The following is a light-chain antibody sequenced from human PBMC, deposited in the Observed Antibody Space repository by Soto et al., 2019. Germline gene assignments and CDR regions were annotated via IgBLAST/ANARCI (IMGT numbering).Light chain of an antibody. Sequence: EIVMTQSPVTLSVSPGEGVTLSCRASQSVYSNLAWYQQKPGQAPRLLIYDASARATDIPARFSGSGSGTDFILTVSRLQSEDFAVYYCQQYNNCPLTCGGGTKVEIK. CDR2: DAS. J-gene: IGKJ4*01. CDR3: QQYNNCPLT. V-gene: IGKV3-15*01. CDR1: QSVYSN.